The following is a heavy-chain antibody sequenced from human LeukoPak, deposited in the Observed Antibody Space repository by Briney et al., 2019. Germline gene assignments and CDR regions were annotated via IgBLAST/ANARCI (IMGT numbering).Heavy chain of an antibody. J-gene: IGHJ5*02. Sequence: GESLRLSCAASGFTFNSYWMHWVRQAPGKGLVWVSRIDEVGKTIDYADSVKGRFTISRDNAKDTLYLQMSSLRDEDTAVYYCVSDLCGGDDQWGRGTLVTVSS. V-gene: IGHV3-74*01. CDR3: VSDLCGGDDQ. CDR1: GFTFNSYW. CDR2: IDEVGKTI. D-gene: IGHD3-3*01.